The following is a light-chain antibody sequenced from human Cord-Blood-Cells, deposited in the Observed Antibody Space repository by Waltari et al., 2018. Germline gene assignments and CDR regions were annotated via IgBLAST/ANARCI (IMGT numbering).Light chain of an antibody. Sequence: DIVMTHAPDSLAVSLGERATINCKSSQSVLYSSNNKNYLAWYQQKPGQPPKLLIYWASTRESGVPDRFSGSWSGTDFTLTISSLQAEDVAVYYCQQYYSTLLTFGGGTKVEIK. J-gene: IGKJ4*01. CDR1: QSVLYSSNNKNY. CDR2: WAS. CDR3: QQYYSTLLT. V-gene: IGKV4-1*01.